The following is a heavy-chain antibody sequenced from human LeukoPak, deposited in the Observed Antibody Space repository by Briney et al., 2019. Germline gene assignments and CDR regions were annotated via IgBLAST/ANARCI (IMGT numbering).Heavy chain of an antibody. J-gene: IGHJ4*02. D-gene: IGHD4-23*01. V-gene: IGHV1-2*02. CDR3: ASGMLRWYDY. CDR2: INPNSGGT. CDR1: GYTFTSYD. Sequence: ASVKVSCKASGYTFTSYDINWVRQATGQGLEWMGWINPNSGGTNYAQKFQGRVTMTRDTSISTAYMELSRLRSDDTAVYYCASGMLRWYDYWGQGTLVTVSS.